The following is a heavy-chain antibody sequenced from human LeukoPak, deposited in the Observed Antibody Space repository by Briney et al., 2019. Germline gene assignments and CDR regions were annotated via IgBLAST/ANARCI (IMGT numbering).Heavy chain of an antibody. CDR2: ISSSGSTI. D-gene: IGHD3-10*01. CDR1: GFTFSDYY. V-gene: IGHV3-11*01. Sequence: GGSLRLSCAASGFTFSDYYMSWIRQAPGKGLEWVSDISSSGSTIYYADSVKGRFTISRDNAKNSLYLQMNSLRAEDTAVYYCARGPRRELWFGEFNWFDPWGQGTLVTVSS. CDR3: ARGPRRELWFGEFNWFDP. J-gene: IGHJ5*02.